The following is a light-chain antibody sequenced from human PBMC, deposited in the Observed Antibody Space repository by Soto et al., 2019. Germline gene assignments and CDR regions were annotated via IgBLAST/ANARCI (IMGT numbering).Light chain of an antibody. CDR3: EQYNNWFSIT. CDR2: DTY. Sequence: IVRTQCPACLSESPGERATLSCRASQSVRSKVAWYQQKPGQAPSLVIYDTYIRATGIPARFSGSGFGTEFTLTISSLQPEDFAVYYCEQYNNWFSITFGQGARLEN. V-gene: IGKV3-15*01. CDR1: QSVRSK. J-gene: IGKJ5*01.